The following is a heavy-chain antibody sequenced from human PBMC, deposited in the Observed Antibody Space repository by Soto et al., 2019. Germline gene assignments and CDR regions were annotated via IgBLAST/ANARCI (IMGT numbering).Heavy chain of an antibody. J-gene: IGHJ6*02. D-gene: IGHD2-2*02. CDR3: ARSPGYCSSTSCYSARPTGGYYYYGMDV. Sequence: SQTLSLTCAISGDSVSSNSAAWNWIRQSPSRGLEWLGRTYYRSKWYNDYAVSVKSRITINPDISKNQFSLQLNSVTPEDTAVYYCARSPGYCSSTSCYSARPTGGYYYYGMDVWGQGTTVTVSS. CDR2: TYYRSKWYN. CDR1: GDSVSSNSAA. V-gene: IGHV6-1*01.